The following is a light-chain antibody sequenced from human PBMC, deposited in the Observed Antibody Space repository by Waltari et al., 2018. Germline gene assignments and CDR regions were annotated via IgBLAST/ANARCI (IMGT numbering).Light chain of an antibody. CDR2: RSN. V-gene: IGLV1-47*01. CDR1: SSNIGNYN. CDR3: AAWDDSVSGPV. Sequence: QSVLTQPPSASGTPGQRVTISCSGSSSNIGNYNVFWYQQLPGMAPKLLIYRSNQRPSGGPDRFAGSKSGTSASLDIGGLRSEDEADYYCAAWDDSVSGPVFGGGTKVTVL. J-gene: IGLJ2*01.